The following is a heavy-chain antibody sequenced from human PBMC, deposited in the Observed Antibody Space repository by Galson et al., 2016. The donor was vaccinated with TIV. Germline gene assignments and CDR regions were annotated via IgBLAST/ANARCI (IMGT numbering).Heavy chain of an antibody. CDR2: INHSGST. CDR3: ARSLVATVGGNWGYFDY. V-gene: IGHV4-31*03. D-gene: IGHD3-16*01. Sequence: TLSLTCTVSGGSISSDGFFWHWIHQLPGRGLEWIGHINHSGSTYYNPSLKNGVRLSVDKSNIKFSLNLSSVTAADTAVYYCARSLVATVGGNWGYFDYWGQGTLVTVSS. J-gene: IGHJ4*02. CDR1: GGSISSDGFF.